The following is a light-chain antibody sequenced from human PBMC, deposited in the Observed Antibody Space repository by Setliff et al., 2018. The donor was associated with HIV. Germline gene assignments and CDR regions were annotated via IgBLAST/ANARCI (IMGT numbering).Light chain of an antibody. CDR1: SSDVGGYHY. J-gene: IGLJ1*01. CDR2: EVR. V-gene: IGLV2-14*01. CDR3: SSYAITNTLP. Sequence: QSALTQPASVSGSPGQSITISCTGISSDVGGYHYVSWYQQHPGKAPKLIIYEVRNRPSGVSNRFSGSKSGNTASLTISGLQAEDEGDYYCSSYAITNTLPFGTGTKVTVL.